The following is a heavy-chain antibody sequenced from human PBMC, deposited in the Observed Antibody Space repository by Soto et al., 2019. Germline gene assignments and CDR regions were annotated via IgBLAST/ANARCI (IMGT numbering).Heavy chain of an antibody. J-gene: IGHJ5*02. Sequence: GGSLRLSCAASGFSFIDYAINWVRQVPGRGLEYVAGIGGRGGNAFYADSMKGCFSISRDNSKNTVYLHMHNLRVDDSAMYYCAKARHSGDFAGSYDSWGQGTLVTVSS. CDR2: IGGRGGNA. D-gene: IGHD2-21*02. CDR3: AKARHSGDFAGSYDS. V-gene: IGHV3-23*01. CDR1: GFSFIDYA.